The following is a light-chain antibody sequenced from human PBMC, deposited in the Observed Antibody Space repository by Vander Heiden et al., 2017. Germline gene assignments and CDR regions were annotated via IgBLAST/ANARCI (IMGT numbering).Light chain of an antibody. J-gene: IGKJ4*01. CDR1: QSVNRY. CDR3: QQRSDGLT. Sequence: ELVLTHSPATLSLSPVERATLSCRASQSVNRYLAWYQQRPGQAPRLLIYDASNRATGIPARFSGSGFGTDFTLTISSLEPEDFAVYYCQQRSDGLTFGGGTKVEIK. CDR2: DAS. V-gene: IGKV3-11*01.